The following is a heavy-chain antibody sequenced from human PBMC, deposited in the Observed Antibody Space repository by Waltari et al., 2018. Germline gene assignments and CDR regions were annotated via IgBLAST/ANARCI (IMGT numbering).Heavy chain of an antibody. J-gene: IGHJ5*02. V-gene: IGHV4-34*01. CDR1: GGSFSGSY. D-gene: IGHD4-4*01. CDR2: INHSGST. CDR3: ARGPPSYSNYRRWFDP. Sequence: QVQLQQWGAGLLKPSETLSLTCAVYGGSFSGSYWSWIRQPPGKGLEWIGEINHSGSTNYNPSLKSRVTISVDTSKNQFSLKLSSVTAADTAVYYCARGPPSYSNYRRWFDPWGQGTLVTVSS.